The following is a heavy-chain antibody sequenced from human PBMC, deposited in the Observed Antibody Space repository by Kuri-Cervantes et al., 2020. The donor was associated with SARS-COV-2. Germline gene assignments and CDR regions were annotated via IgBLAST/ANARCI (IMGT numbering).Heavy chain of an antibody. Sequence: GSLRLSCEVSGYSISRGYFWAWIRQPPGKGLEWIANIYYSGNSDYNPSFRSRVSVSVDTSKNQFSMRLTSVTAADTAMYYCARTGRDYYFDYWGQGTLVTVSS. D-gene: IGHD3-10*01. CDR1: GYSISRGYF. CDR3: ARTGRDYYFDY. J-gene: IGHJ4*02. CDR2: IYYSGNS. V-gene: IGHV4-38-2*01.